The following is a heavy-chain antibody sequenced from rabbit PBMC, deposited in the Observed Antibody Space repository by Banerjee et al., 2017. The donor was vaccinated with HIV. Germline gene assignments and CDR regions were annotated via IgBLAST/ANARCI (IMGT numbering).Heavy chain of an antibody. V-gene: IGHV1S45*01. CDR3: ARETYDDYGNYDL. J-gene: IGHJ3*01. D-gene: IGHD2-1*01. Sequence: QEQLEESGGDLVKPEGSLTLTCTASGFSFSNGYVMCWVRQAPGKGLEWIACINTITGDTVYATWAKGRFTISKTSSTTVTLQMTSLTAADTATYFCARETYDDYGNYDLWGQGTLVTVS. CDR2: INTITGDT. CDR1: GFSFSNGYV.